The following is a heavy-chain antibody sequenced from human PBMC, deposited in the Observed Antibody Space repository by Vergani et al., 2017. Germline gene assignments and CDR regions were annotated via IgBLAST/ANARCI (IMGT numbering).Heavy chain of an antibody. V-gene: IGHV4-61*02. D-gene: IGHD2-15*01. CDR1: GGPINSHNYY. J-gene: IGHJ4*02. CDR2: IHTSGST. Sequence: QVQLQESGPGLVKPSQTLSLTSTVSGGPINSHNYYWSWIRQPAGKGLEWIGRIHTSGSTSYNPSLKSRVTMSEDTSKNQFSLNLTSVPAADTAVYFCARGSCLGGSCYKSLLDYWGQGILVTVSS. CDR3: ARGSCLGGSCYKSLLDY.